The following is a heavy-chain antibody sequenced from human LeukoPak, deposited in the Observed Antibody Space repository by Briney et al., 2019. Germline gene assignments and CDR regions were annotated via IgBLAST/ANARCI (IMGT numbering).Heavy chain of an antibody. CDR1: GFTLSSYW. D-gene: IGHD6-6*01. V-gene: IGHV3-53*01. J-gene: IGHJ4*02. CDR3: ARDRYSSSAGGDY. Sequence: GGSLRLSCAASGFTLSSYWMNWVRQAPGRGLEWVSVIYSGGSTYYADSVKGRFTISRDNSKNTLYLQMNSLRAEDTAVYYCARDRYSSSAGGDYWGQGTLVTVSS. CDR2: IYSGGST.